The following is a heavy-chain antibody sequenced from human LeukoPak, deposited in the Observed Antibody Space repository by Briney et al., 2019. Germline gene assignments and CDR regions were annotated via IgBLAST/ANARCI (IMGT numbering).Heavy chain of an antibody. CDR3: ASGDLVAGLFDY. CDR2: IYSGGST. J-gene: IGHJ4*02. CDR1: GFTVSSNY. D-gene: IGHD6-19*01. V-gene: IGHV3-53*01. Sequence: GGSLRLSCAASGFTVSSNYMSWVRQAPGKGLEGVSVIYSGGSTYYADSVKGRFTISRDNSKNTLYLQMNSLRAEDTAVYYCASGDLVAGLFDYWGQGTLVTVSS.